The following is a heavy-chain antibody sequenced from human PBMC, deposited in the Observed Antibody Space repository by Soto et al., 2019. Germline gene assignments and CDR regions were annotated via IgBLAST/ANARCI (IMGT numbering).Heavy chain of an antibody. CDR1: GGSISSGGYY. CDR3: AREYIIQDYYMDV. D-gene: IGHD3-10*01. V-gene: IGHV4-31*03. CDR2: IYYSGST. Sequence: PSETLSLTCTVSGGSISSGGYYWSWIRQHPGKGLEWIGYIYYSGSTYYNPSLKSRVTISVDTSKNQFSLKLSSVTAADTAVYYCAREYIIQDYYMDVWGKGTTVTVSS. J-gene: IGHJ6*03.